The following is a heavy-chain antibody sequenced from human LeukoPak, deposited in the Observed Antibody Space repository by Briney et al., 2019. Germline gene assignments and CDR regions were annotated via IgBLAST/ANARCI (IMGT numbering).Heavy chain of an antibody. V-gene: IGHV4-59*01. Sequence: SETLSLTCTVSGGSISSYYWSWIRQPPGKGLEWIGYIYYSGSTSYNPSLKSRVTISVDTSKNQFSLKLSSVTAADTAVYYCARGYGSGSPFDYWGQGTLVTVSS. D-gene: IGHD3-10*01. J-gene: IGHJ4*02. CDR2: IYYSGST. CDR1: GGSISSYY. CDR3: ARGYGSGSPFDY.